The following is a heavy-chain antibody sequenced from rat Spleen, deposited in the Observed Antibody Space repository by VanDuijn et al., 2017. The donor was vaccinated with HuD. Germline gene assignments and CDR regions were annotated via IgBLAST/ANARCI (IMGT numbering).Heavy chain of an antibody. V-gene: IGHV5-29*01. CDR3: ARHGYNSYFGY. Sequence: EVQLVESDGGLVQPGRSLKLSCAASGFTFSAYYMAWVRQAPTKGLEWVATISYDGRRIYYRDSVKGRFTISRDNAKSTLYLQMDSLRSEDTATYYCARHGYNSYFGYWGQGVMVTVSS. J-gene: IGHJ2*01. CDR2: ISYDGRRI. D-gene: IGHD1-9*01. CDR1: GFTFSAYY.